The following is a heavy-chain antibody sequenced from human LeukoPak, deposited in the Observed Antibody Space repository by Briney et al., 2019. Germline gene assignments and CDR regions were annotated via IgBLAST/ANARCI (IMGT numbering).Heavy chain of an antibody. D-gene: IGHD3-10*01. Sequence: GGSLRLSCAASGFTFSNYAMSWVRQAPGQGLEWVSTMSGRGGSTDYADSVKGRFTIYRDNSKNTLYLQMTRLRAEDTAVYYCARQLGGSGSYWGQGTLVTVSS. CDR2: MSGRGGST. V-gene: IGHV3-23*01. CDR1: GFTFSNYA. J-gene: IGHJ4*02. CDR3: ARQLGGSGSY.